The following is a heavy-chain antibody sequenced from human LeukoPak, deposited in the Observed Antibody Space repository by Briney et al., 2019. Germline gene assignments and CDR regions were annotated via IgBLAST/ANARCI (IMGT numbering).Heavy chain of an antibody. J-gene: IGHJ4*02. D-gene: IGHD6-6*01. Sequence: SETLSLTCAVYGGSFSGYYWGWIRQPPGKELEWIGNIYHSGSTYYNPSLKSRVTTSVDTSKNQFSLKLSSVTAADTAVYYCVRSSSSIFDYWGQGSLVTVSS. CDR2: IYHSGST. V-gene: IGHV4-34*01. CDR1: GGSFSGYY. CDR3: VRSSSSIFDY.